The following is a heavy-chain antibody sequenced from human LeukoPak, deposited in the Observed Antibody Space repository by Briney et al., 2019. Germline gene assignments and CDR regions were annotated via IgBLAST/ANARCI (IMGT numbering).Heavy chain of an antibody. CDR2: ISSDGGST. V-gene: IGHV3-64*01. CDR1: GFTFSSYA. J-gene: IGHJ6*02. Sequence: GGSLRLSCAASGFTFSSYAMHWVRQAPGKGLEYVSAISSDGGSTYYANSVKGRFTISRDNSKNTLYLHMGRLRTEDMAVYYCARECYYYGMDVWGQGTTVTVSS. CDR3: ARECYYYGMDV.